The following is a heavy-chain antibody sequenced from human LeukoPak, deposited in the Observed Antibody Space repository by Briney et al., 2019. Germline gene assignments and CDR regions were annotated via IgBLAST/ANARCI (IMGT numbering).Heavy chain of an antibody. Sequence: GRSLRLSCAASGFTFSSYGMHWVRQAPGKGLEWVAVISSDGSDKYYADSVKGRFTISRDNSKNTMYLQMNSLRDEDTAVYYCAKGSATTVVTIDYWGQGTLVTVSS. CDR1: GFTFSSYG. V-gene: IGHV3-30*18. CDR2: ISSDGSDK. D-gene: IGHD4-23*01. J-gene: IGHJ4*02. CDR3: AKGSATTVVTIDY.